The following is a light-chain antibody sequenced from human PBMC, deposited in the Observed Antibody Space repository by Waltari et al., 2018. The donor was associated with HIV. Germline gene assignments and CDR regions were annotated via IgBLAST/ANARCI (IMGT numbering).Light chain of an antibody. J-gene: IGLJ2*01. CDR3: SSYTSSSTPV. CDR1: SSDVGGYNY. Sequence: QSALTQPASVSGSPGQSIPTPCPGTSSDVGGYNYVSWYQQHPGKAPKLMIYDVSNRPSGVSNRFSGSKSGNTASLTISGLQAEDEADYYCSSYTSSSTPVFGGGTKLTVL. V-gene: IGLV2-14*01. CDR2: DVS.